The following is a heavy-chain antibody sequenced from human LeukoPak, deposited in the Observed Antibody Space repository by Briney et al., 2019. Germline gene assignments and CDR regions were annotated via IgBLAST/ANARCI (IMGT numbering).Heavy chain of an antibody. Sequence: PGRSLTLSCVASGFTLRTYGMHWVRQAPGKGLDWVAGIQHDGSKKYYADSVKGRFTISREDSKNTLYLQMNSLRADDTALYYCARDLSYWGLDFDYWGQGTLVTVSS. CDR3: ARDLSYWGLDFDY. CDR1: GFTLRTYG. D-gene: IGHD7-27*01. V-gene: IGHV3-33*01. J-gene: IGHJ4*02. CDR2: IQHDGSKK.